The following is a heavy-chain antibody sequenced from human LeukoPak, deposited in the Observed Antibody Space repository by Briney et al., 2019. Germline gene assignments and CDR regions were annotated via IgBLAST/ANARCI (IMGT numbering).Heavy chain of an antibody. CDR3: ASNIAPRNAFDI. J-gene: IGHJ3*02. CDR1: GGTFSSYA. Sequence: ASVKVSCKASGGTFSSYAISWVRQAPGQGLEWMGRIIPILGIANYAQKFQGRVTITADKSTSTAYMELSSLRSEDTAVYYCASNIAPRNAFDIWGQGTMVTVSS. V-gene: IGHV1-69*04. CDR2: IIPILGIA. D-gene: IGHD2-21*01.